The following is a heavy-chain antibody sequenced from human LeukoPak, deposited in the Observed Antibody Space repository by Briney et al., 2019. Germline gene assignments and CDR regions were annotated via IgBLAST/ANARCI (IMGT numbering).Heavy chain of an antibody. D-gene: IGHD1-14*01. CDR3: ARTLETTSLIWFDP. CDR1: GGSISSYY. V-gene: IGHV4-59*01. J-gene: IGHJ5*02. Sequence: PSETLSLTCTVSGGSISSYYWSWIRQPPGKGLEWIGYIYYSGSTNYNPSLKSRVTISVDTSKNQFSLKLSSVTAADTAVYYCARTLETTSLIWFDPWGQGTLVTVSS. CDR2: IYYSGST.